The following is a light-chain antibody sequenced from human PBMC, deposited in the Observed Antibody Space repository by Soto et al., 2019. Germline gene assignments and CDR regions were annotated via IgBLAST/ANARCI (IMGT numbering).Light chain of an antibody. CDR3: SSYSSSTTLVV. Sequence: QSPLTQPASVSGSPGQSVTISCTGTSSDVGGYDFVSWYQQHPGKAPKLLIYDVSNRPSGVSYRFSGSKSGNTASLTISGLQTEDEADYFCSSYSSSTTLVVFGGGTKLTVL. CDR1: SSDVGGYDF. V-gene: IGLV2-14*03. CDR2: DVS. J-gene: IGLJ3*02.